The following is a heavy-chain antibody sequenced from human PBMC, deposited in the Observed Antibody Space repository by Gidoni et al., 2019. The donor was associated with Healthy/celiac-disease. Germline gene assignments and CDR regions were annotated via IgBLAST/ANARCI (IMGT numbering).Heavy chain of an antibody. CDR1: GGTFSSYA. CDR3: ARVGRFLEWRHQGYFDY. Sequence: QVQLVQSAAEVKKPGSSVKVSCKASGGTFSSYAISWVRQAPGQGLEWMGGIIPIFGTANYAQKCQGRVTITADNSTSTAYMELSSLRSEDTAVYYCARVGRFLEWRHQGYFDYWGQGTLVTVSS. D-gene: IGHD3-3*01. V-gene: IGHV1-69*06. J-gene: IGHJ4*02. CDR2: IIPIFGTA.